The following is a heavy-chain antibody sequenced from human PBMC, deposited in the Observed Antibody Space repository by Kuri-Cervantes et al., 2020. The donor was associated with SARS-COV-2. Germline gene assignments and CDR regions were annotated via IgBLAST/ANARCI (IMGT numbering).Heavy chain of an antibody. CDR3: ARGITAGVDY. V-gene: IGHV1-2*02. D-gene: IGHD6-13*01. J-gene: IGHJ4*02. CDR1: GYTFTGYY. CDR2: INPNSGGT. Sequence: ASVKVSCKASGYTFTGYYMHWVRQAPGQGLEWMGWINPNSGGTNYAQNFQGRIAFTRDTSINTVYMELSSLTSEDTAVYYFARGITAGVDYWGQGTVVTVSS.